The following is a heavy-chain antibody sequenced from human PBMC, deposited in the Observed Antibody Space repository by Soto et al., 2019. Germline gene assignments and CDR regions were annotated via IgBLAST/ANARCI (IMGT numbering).Heavy chain of an antibody. V-gene: IGHV3-74*01. CDR2: INGDGSTT. D-gene: IGHD3-10*01. CDR1: GFTLSSYW. CDR3: ARGRSGSYSFDY. J-gene: IGHJ4*02. Sequence: EVQLVESGGGIVQPGGSVRLSCAASGFTLSSYWIHWVRQAPGKGLVWVSRINGDGSTTNYADSLKGRFTISRDNANNTMFLQMNSLRAEDTAVYFCARGRSGSYSFDYWGQGTLVTVSS.